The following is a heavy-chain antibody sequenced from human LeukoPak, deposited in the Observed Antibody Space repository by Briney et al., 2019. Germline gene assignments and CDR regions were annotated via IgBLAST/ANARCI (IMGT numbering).Heavy chain of an antibody. CDR1: GYSISSGYQ. CDR3: ARDPRWLTPDCTSTSCYENYFDP. Sequence: SETPSLTCAVSGYSISSGYQWAWIRQPPGKTLEWIGSIFHTGSVHCNPSLKSRVTISVDTSTNHFSLRLSSLTAADTAIYYCARDPRWLTPDCTSTSCYENYFDPWGQGILVTVSS. D-gene: IGHD2-2*01. J-gene: IGHJ5*02. V-gene: IGHV4-38-2*02. CDR2: IFHTGSV.